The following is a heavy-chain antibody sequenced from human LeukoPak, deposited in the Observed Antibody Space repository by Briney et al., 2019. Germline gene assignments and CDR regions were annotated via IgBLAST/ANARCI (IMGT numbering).Heavy chain of an antibody. V-gene: IGHV3-30*03. D-gene: IGHD3-10*01. CDR2: ISYDGNNT. CDR3: ASTGSGSYHYYGMDV. J-gene: IGHJ6*02. CDR1: GFTFSSYG. Sequence: GGSLRLSCSASGFTFSSYGMHWVRQAPGKGLEWVALISYDGNNTYYADSVKGRFTISRDTSKNTLYLQMNSLRAEDTAVYYCASTGSGSYHYYGMDVWGQGTTVTVSS.